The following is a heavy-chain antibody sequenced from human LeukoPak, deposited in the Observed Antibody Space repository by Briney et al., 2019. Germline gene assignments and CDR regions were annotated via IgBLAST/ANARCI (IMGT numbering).Heavy chain of an antibody. D-gene: IGHD4-17*01. CDR1: GFTVSSNY. CDR2: IYSGGST. V-gene: IGHV3-53*01. Sequence: GGSLRLSCAASGFTVSSNYMSWVRQAPGKGLEWVSVIYSGGSTYYADSVKGRFTISRDNSKNTLYLQMNSLRAEDTAVYYCAKEGSYGDYTAVGAFDIWGQGTMVTVSS. J-gene: IGHJ3*02. CDR3: AKEGSYGDYTAVGAFDI.